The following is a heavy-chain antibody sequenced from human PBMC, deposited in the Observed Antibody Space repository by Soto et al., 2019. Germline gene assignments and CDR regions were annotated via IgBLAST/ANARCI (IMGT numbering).Heavy chain of an antibody. CDR1: GGTFKKFA. CDR3: ARGGKFHSEDLWEASYSHGVDV. D-gene: IGHD1-26*01. Sequence: QVQLVQSGPEVKKPGSSVKVSCEASGGTFKKFAISWVRQAPGQGLEWMGGTLPFLGSSKYPQKFQGRVTIAADESATTTYMELTGLTSEDTAVYYCARGGKFHSEDLWEASYSHGVDVWGQGTTVTVSS. CDR2: TLPFLGSS. V-gene: IGHV1-69*01. J-gene: IGHJ6*02.